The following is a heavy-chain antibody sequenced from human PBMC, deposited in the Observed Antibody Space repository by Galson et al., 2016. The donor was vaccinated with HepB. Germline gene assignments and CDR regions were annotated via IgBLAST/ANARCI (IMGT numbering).Heavy chain of an antibody. D-gene: IGHD3-10*01. CDR2: IYHYGST. Sequence: LSLTCAVSGGSISNDYYYWGWIRQPPGKGLEWIGSIYHYGSTYYNPSLESRLTISVDTSKDQFSLKVNSVTAIDTAIYYCARQFGSGSYSSSWYFDLWGRGTLVTVSS. CDR1: GGSISNDYYY. J-gene: IGHJ2*01. CDR3: ARQFGSGSYSSSWYFDL. V-gene: IGHV4-39*01.